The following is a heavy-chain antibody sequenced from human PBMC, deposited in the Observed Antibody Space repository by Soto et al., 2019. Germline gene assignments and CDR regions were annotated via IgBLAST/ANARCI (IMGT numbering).Heavy chain of an antibody. J-gene: IGHJ5*02. CDR2: ISYDGTNK. CDR3: ARDPKTSGGQHWAFNYFDT. V-gene: IGHV3-30-3*01. CDR1: GFSVNISA. D-gene: IGHD7-27*01. Sequence: CLGLSCASSGFSVNISAMHWVRQAPGKGPEWVALISYDGTNKFYADSVKGRFTISRDNSKSTLYLQVDSLRPEDAAVYYCARDPKTSGGQHWAFNYFDTWGQGTLVTVSS.